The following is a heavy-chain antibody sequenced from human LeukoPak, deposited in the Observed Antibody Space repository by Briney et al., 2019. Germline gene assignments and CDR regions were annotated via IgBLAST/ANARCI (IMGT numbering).Heavy chain of an antibody. CDR3: ATPSWGYSGYPFDY. CDR1: GFTFSSHA. CDR2: ISGSGGST. Sequence: GGSLRLSCAASGFTFSSHAMSWVRQAPGKGLEWVSAISGSGGSTYYADSVKGRFTISRDNSKNTLYLQMNSLRAEDTAVYYCATPSWGYSGYPFDYWGQGTLVTVSS. D-gene: IGHD5-12*01. V-gene: IGHV3-23*01. J-gene: IGHJ4*02.